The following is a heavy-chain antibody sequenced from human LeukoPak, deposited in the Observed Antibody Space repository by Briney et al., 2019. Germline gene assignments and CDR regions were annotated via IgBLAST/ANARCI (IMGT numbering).Heavy chain of an antibody. V-gene: IGHV3-21*01. CDR1: GFPFSSYN. CDR2: ISSTSNSI. Sequence: GGSLRLSCAASGFPFSSYNMNWVRQAPGKGLEWVSSISSTSNSISYADSVKGRFTISRDDAKNSLYLQMNSLRAEDTAFYYCARDLFGVVKKFDSWGQGTLVTVSS. D-gene: IGHD3-3*01. J-gene: IGHJ4*02. CDR3: ARDLFGVVKKFDS.